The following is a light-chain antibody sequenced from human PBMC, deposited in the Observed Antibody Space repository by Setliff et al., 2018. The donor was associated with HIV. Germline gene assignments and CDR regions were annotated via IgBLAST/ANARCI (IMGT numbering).Light chain of an antibody. V-gene: IGLV2-14*02. CDR3: CSYTSSSTYV. CDR1: SSDVGSYNL. J-gene: IGLJ1*01. Sequence: QSALAQPASVSGSPGQSITISCTGTSSDVGSYNLVSWYQQHPGKAPKLMIYEVNKRPSGVSYRFSGSKSGNTASLTISGLQAEDEADYYCCSYTSSSTYVFATGTKVTVL. CDR2: EVN.